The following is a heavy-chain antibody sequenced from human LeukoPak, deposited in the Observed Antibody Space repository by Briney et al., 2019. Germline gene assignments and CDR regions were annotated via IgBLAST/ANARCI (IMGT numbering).Heavy chain of an antibody. CDR1: GFTFSSFA. CDR3: ARDRAYGGIGEVDY. J-gene: IGHJ4*02. D-gene: IGHD2-21*01. Sequence: HPGGSLRLSCAASGFTFSSFAMHWVRQAPGKGLEWVAVMSFDGNKKYYADSVKGRFSISRDNSENTLYLQMNSLRPEDTAVYYRARDRAYGGIGEVDYWGQGTLLTVSS. CDR2: MSFDGNKK. V-gene: IGHV3-30*04.